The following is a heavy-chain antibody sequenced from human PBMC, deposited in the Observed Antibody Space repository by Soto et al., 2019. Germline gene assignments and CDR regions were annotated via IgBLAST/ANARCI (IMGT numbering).Heavy chain of an antibody. D-gene: IGHD5-12*01. CDR2: ISWDGGST. CDR3: AKDSGRSRDGYKGAFDI. Sequence: GGSLRLSCAASGFTFDDYTMHWVRQAPGKGLEWVSLISWDGGSTYYADSVKGRFTISRDNSKNSLYLQMNSLRTEDNALYYCAKDSGRSRDGYKGAFDIWGQGTMVTVSS. CDR1: GFTFDDYT. V-gene: IGHV3-43*01. J-gene: IGHJ3*02.